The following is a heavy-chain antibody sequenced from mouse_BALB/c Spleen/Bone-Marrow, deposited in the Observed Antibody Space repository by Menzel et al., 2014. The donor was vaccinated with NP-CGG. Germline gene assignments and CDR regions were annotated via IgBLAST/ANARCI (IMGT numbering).Heavy chain of an antibody. CDR1: GFTFSSFG. CDR3: ARKGAMITHYYAMDY. CDR2: ISNGSSTI. V-gene: IGHV5-17*02. J-gene: IGHJ4*01. Sequence: EVQLVESGGGLVQPGGSRKLSCAASGFTFSSFGMHWVRQAPEKGLEWVAYISNGSSTIYYADTLKGRFTISRDNPKNTLFLQMTNLGSEDTAMYYCARKGAMITHYYAMDYWGQGTSVTVSS. D-gene: IGHD2-4*01.